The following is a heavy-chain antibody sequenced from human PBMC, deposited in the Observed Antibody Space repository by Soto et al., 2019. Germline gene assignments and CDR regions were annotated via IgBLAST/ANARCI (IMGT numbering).Heavy chain of an antibody. D-gene: IGHD3-9*01. V-gene: IGHV1-2*02. CDR3: ARVNYDILTGYYGDLDY. CDR1: GYTFTGYY. CDR2: INPNSGGT. Sequence: ASVKVSCKASGYTFTGYYMHWVRQAPGQGLEWMGWINPNSGGTNYAQKFQGRVTMTRDTSISTAYMELSRLGSDDTAVYYCARVNYDILTGYYGDLDYWGQGTLVTVSS. J-gene: IGHJ4*02.